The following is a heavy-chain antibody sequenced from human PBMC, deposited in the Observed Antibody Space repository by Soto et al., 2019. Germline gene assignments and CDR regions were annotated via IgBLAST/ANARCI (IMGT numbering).Heavy chain of an antibody. CDR3: ARSYINNWFDP. CDR2: INHSGST. CDR1: GGSFSGYY. Sequence: SETLSLTCAVYGGSFSGYYWNWIRQPPGKGLEWIGEINHSGSTNYNPSLKSRITINPDASKNQFPLQLNSVTPEDTAVYYCARSYINNWFDPWGQGTLVTVSS. J-gene: IGHJ5*02. V-gene: IGHV4-34*01. D-gene: IGHD2-15*01.